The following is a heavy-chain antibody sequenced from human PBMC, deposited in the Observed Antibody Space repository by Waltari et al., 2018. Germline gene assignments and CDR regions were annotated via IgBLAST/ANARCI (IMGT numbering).Heavy chain of an antibody. D-gene: IGHD2-15*01. CDR2: ISSSSSDI. J-gene: IGHJ4*02. Sequence: EVQLVESGGGLVKPGGSLRLSCAASGFTFSSYSMNWVRQAPGKGLEWVSSISSSSSDIYYADSVKGRFTISRDNAKNSLYLQMNSLRAEDTAVYYCAREPAYCSGGSCPDYWGQGTLVTVSS. CDR3: AREPAYCSGGSCPDY. V-gene: IGHV3-21*01. CDR1: GFTFSSYS.